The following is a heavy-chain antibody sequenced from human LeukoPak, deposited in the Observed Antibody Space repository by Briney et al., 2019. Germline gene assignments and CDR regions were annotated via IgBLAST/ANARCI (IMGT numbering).Heavy chain of an antibody. CDR2: INSDGSST. CDR3: AKDGHYDFWSGFYWSRWFDP. V-gene: IGHV3-74*01. Sequence: GGSLRLSCAASGFTFSSYWMHWVRQAPGKGLVLVSRINSDGSSTSYAGSVKGRFTISRDNAKNTLYLQMNSLRAEDTALYYCAKDGHYDFWSGFYWSRWFDPWGQGTLVSVSS. CDR1: GFTFSSYW. J-gene: IGHJ5*02. D-gene: IGHD3-3*01.